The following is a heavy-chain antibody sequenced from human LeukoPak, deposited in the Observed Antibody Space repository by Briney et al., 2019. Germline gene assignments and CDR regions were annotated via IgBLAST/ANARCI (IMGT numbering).Heavy chain of an antibody. Sequence: PGGSLRLSCAASGFTFSNAWMSWVRQAPGKGLEWDGRIKSKTDGGTTDYAAPVKGRFTISRDDSKNTLYLQMNSLKTEDTAVYYCTTAQISYYYDSSGYHPWGQGTLVTVSS. CDR1: GFTFSNAW. V-gene: IGHV3-15*01. D-gene: IGHD3-22*01. CDR3: TTAQISYYYDSSGYHP. CDR2: IKSKTDGGTT. J-gene: IGHJ5*02.